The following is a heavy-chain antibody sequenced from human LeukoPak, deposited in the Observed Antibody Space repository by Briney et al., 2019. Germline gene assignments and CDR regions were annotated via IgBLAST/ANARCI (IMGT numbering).Heavy chain of an antibody. CDR2: ISGSGGST. D-gene: IGHD5-12*01. V-gene: IGHV3-23*01. CDR1: GFTFSSYA. J-gene: IGHJ4*02. Sequence: PGGSLRLSCAASGFTFSSYAMSWVRQAPGKGLEWVSAISGSGGSTYYADSVKGRFTISRDNSKNTLYLQMNSLRAEDTAVYYCARSIVAHYIEPWYYFDYWGQGTLVTVSS. CDR3: ARSIVAHYIEPWYYFDY.